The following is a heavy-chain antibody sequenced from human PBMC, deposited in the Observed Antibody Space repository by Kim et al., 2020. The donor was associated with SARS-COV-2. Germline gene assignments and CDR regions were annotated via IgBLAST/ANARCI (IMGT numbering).Heavy chain of an antibody. CDR2: SSTI. Sequence: SSTIYSGDSVKVRFTISRDNAKNSLYLQMNSLRDEDTAVYYCARGGGIDYWGQGTLVTVSS. V-gene: IGHV3-48*02. J-gene: IGHJ4*02. D-gene: IGHD3-16*01. CDR3: ARGGGIDY.